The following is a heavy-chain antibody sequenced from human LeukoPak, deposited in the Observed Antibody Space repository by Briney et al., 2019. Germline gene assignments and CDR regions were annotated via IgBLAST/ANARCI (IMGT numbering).Heavy chain of an antibody. J-gene: IGHJ5*02. Sequence: PSETLSLTCTVSGASTGSRTYYWDWFRQPPGKGLEWIGNIYYGGSTHYNPSLKSRVTISVDTSKNQFSLKLTSVTAADTAVYYCARHNVYCRGGRCYPDWFDPWGLGTLVTVSS. CDR1: GASTGSRTYY. CDR2: IYYGGST. CDR3: ARHNVYCRGGRCYPDWFDP. V-gene: IGHV4-39*01. D-gene: IGHD2-15*01.